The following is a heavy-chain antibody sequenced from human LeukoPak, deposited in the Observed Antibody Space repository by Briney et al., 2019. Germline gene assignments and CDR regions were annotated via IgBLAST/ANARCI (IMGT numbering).Heavy chain of an antibody. CDR2: TYSSGST. CDR1: GFTVSSNY. V-gene: IGHV3-53*01. D-gene: IGHD1-26*01. Sequence: GGSLRLSCAASGFTVSSNYMSWVRQAPGKGLEWVSVTYSSGSTYYADSVKGRFTISRDNSKNTLDLQMNSLRAEDTAVYYCARDVYTGRYYLDCWGQGTLVTVSS. CDR3: ARDVYTGRYYLDC. J-gene: IGHJ4*02.